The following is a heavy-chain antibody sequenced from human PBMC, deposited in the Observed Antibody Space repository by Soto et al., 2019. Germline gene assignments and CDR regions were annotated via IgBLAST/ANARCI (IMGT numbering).Heavy chain of an antibody. V-gene: IGHV1-2*04. J-gene: IGHJ4*02. CDR1: GYTFSGYY. CDR3: TRGSPTTTPFDY. D-gene: IGHD4-17*01. CDR2: INPSGGGT. Sequence: QVQLVQSGAEVKKPGASVKVSCKTSGYTFSGYYIHWVRQAPGQGLEWMGWINPSGGGTNYAQKFQGWVTRTRDTSISTAFMEVTRLKSDDTAVYYCTRGSPTTTPFDYWGQGTLVTVSS.